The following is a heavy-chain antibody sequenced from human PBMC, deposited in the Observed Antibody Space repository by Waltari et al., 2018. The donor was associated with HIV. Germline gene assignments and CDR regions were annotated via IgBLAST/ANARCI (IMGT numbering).Heavy chain of an antibody. Sequence: QVQLVESGGGVVQPGRSLRLSCAASGFTFSSYGMHWVRQAPGKGLEWVAVISYDGSNKYYADSVKGRFTISRDNSKNTLYLQMNSLRAEDTAVYYCAKWCSSTSCYANSSLDYWGQGTLVTVSS. CDR1: GFTFSSYG. CDR2: ISYDGSNK. V-gene: IGHV3-30*18. J-gene: IGHJ4*02. D-gene: IGHD2-2*01. CDR3: AKWCSSTSCYANSSLDY.